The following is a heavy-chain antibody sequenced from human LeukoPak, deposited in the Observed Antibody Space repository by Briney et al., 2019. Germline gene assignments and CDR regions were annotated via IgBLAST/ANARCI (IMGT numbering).Heavy chain of an antibody. V-gene: IGHV1-18*01. CDR3: ASDLRVPAAILYLKSGFGDYYYYGMDV. J-gene: IGHJ6*02. CDR1: GYTFTSYG. D-gene: IGHD2-2*02. CDR2: ISAYNGNT. Sequence: GASVKVSCKASGYTFTSYGISWVRQAPGQGLEWMGWISAYNGNTNYAQKLQGRVTMTTDTSTSTAYMELRSLRSDDTAVYYCASDLRVPAAILYLKSGFGDYYYYGMDVWGQGTTVTVSS.